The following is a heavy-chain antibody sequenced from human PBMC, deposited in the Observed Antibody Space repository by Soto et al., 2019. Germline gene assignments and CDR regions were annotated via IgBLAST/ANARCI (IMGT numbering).Heavy chain of an antibody. V-gene: IGHV3-66*04. CDR2: IYSGGST. CDR3: ARRGAFWSGYYYYYGMDV. Sequence: GGSLRLSCAASGFTVSSNYMSWVRQAPGKGLEWVSVIYSGGSTYYADSVKGRFTISRDNSKNTLYLQMNSLRAEDTAVYYCARRGAFWSGYYYYYGMDVWGQGTTVTVSS. J-gene: IGHJ6*02. CDR1: GFTVSSNY. D-gene: IGHD3-3*01.